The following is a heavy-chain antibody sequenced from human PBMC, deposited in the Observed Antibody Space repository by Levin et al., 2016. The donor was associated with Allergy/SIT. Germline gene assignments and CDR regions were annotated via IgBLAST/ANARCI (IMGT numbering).Heavy chain of an antibody. Sequence: GESLKISCTASGFTFSGYWMTWVRQAPGKGLEWAANIKQDGSQKYYVDSVKGRFTISRDNAKNSLYLQMNSLRAEDTAVYYCARDTGEFLYGMDVWGQGTTVTVSS. CDR3: ARDTGEFLYGMDV. CDR2: IKQDGSQK. J-gene: IGHJ6*02. V-gene: IGHV3-7*01. D-gene: IGHD3-10*01. CDR1: GFTFSGYW.